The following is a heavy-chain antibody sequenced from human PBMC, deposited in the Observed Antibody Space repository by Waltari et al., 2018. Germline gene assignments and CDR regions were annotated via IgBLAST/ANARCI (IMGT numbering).Heavy chain of an antibody. CDR2: VHHSGKT. CDR3: AGDRAIGLFFDY. V-gene: IGHV4-4*02. D-gene: IGHD2-2*01. Sequence: QVQLQESGQGLVKPSGTLSLTCAVSGDSLRGNYWWSWVRQSPEKGLEWIGQVHHSGKTHYNPSLQSRVAISVDKPKNQFSLNLNSVTAADTAIYYCAGDRAIGLFFDYWGRGTLVTVSS. J-gene: IGHJ4*02. CDR1: GDSLRGNYW.